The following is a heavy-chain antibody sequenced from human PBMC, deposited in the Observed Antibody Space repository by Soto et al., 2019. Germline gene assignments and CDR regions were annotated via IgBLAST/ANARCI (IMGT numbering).Heavy chain of an antibody. V-gene: IGHV1-18*01. Sequence: QVQLVQSGAEVKKPGASVKVSCKASGYTFTSYGISWVRQAPGQGLEWMGWISAYNGNTNYAQKLQGRVTMTTDTSTSTAYMELRSLRSDDTAVYYCARAVPLGGSYYDPRVYFDYWGQGTLVTVSS. CDR1: GYTFTSYG. J-gene: IGHJ4*02. CDR2: ISAYNGNT. CDR3: ARAVPLGGSYYDPRVYFDY. D-gene: IGHD3-3*01.